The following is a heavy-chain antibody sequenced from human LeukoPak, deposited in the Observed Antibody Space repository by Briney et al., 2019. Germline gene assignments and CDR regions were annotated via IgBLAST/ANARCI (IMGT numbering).Heavy chain of an antibody. D-gene: IGHD1-26*01. J-gene: IGHJ4*02. CDR1: GFTFSSYG. V-gene: IGHV3-30*18. Sequence: GGSLRLSCAASGFTFSSYGMHWVRQAPGKGLEWVAVISYDGSNKYYADSVKGRFTISRDNSKNTLYLQMNSLRAEDTAVYYCAKDRPGMYYFDYWGQGTLVTVSS. CDR2: ISYDGSNK. CDR3: AKDRPGMYYFDY.